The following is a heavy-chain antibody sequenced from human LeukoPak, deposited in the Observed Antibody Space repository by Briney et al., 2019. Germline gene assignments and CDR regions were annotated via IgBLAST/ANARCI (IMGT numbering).Heavy chain of an antibody. Sequence: GGSLRLSCAASGFTFSSYAMSWVRQAPGKGLEWVAIISYDGSNKYYADSVKGRFTISRDNSKNTLYLQMNSLRAEDTAVYYCAKIGGEERFGELISDYWGQGTLVTVSS. J-gene: IGHJ4*02. D-gene: IGHD3-10*01. CDR1: GFTFSSYA. V-gene: IGHV3-30*18. CDR3: AKIGGEERFGELISDY. CDR2: ISYDGSNK.